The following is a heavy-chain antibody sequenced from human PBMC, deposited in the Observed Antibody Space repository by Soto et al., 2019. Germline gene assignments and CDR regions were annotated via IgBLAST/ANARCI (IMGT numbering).Heavy chain of an antibody. D-gene: IGHD2-2*01. J-gene: IGHJ4*02. CDR2: IYYSGST. CDR1: GGSISSGGYY. CDR3: ARDRVVPAARWGSFFDY. Sequence: TLSLTCTVSGGSISSGGYYWSWIRQHPGKGLEWIGYIYYSGSTYYNPSLKSRVTISVDTSKNQFSLKLSSVTAADTAVYYCARDRVVPAARWGSFFDYWGQGTLVTVSS. V-gene: IGHV4-31*03.